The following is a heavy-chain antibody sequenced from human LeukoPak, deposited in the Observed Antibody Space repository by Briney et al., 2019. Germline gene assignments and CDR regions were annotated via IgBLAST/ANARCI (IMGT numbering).Heavy chain of an antibody. D-gene: IGHD5-24*01. J-gene: IGHJ4*02. CDR3: ARFGRDGYNFYFDY. Sequence: SETLSLTCTVSGGSISSHYWSWIRQPPGKGLEWIGYIYYSGSTNYNPSLKSRVTISVDTSKNQFSLKLSSVTAADTAVYCCARFGRDGYNFYFDYWGQGTLVTVSS. CDR2: IYYSGST. CDR1: GGSISSHY. V-gene: IGHV4-59*11.